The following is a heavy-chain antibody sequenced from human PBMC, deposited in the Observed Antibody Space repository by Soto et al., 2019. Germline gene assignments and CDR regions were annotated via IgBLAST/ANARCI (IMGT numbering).Heavy chain of an antibody. CDR2: ISSSSSYI. V-gene: IGHV3-21*01. CDR3: ARTRLRYDSSGYYPTDY. Sequence: GGSLRLSCTASGFTFSSYSMNWVRQAPGKGLEWVSSISSSSSYIYYADSVKGRFTISRDNAKNSLYLQMNSLRAEDTAVYYCARTRLRYDSSGYYPTDYWGQGTLVTVSS. J-gene: IGHJ4*02. D-gene: IGHD3-22*01. CDR1: GFTFSSYS.